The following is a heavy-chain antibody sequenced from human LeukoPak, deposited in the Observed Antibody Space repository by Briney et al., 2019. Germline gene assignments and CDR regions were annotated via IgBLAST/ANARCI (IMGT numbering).Heavy chain of an antibody. CDR1: GYTFTSYG. D-gene: IGHD2-21*01. CDR3: ARDPATARAVVNRDY. Sequence: ASVKVSCKASGYTFTSYGISWVRQAPGQGLEWMGWISAYNGTTNHAQKLQGRVTMTTDTSTSTAYMELRSLRSDDTAVYYCARDPATARAVVNRDYWGQGTLVTVSS. V-gene: IGHV1-18*01. CDR2: ISAYNGTT. J-gene: IGHJ4*02.